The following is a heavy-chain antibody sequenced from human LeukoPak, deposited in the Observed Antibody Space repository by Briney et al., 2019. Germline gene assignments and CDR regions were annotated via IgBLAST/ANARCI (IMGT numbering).Heavy chain of an antibody. D-gene: IGHD3-16*01. CDR1: GGSFSGYY. V-gene: IGHV4-34*01. CDR3: ARGLYAYLKY. CDR2: INHSGST. J-gene: IGHJ4*02. Sequence: PETLSLTCAVYGGSFSGYYWSWIRQPPGKGLEWIGEINHSGSTNYNPSLKSRVTISVDTSKNQFSLKLSSVTAADTAVYYCARGLYAYLKYWGQGTLVTVSS.